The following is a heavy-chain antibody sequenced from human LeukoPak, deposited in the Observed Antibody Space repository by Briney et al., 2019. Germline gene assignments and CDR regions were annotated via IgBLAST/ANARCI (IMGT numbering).Heavy chain of an antibody. J-gene: IGHJ4*02. V-gene: IGHV4-39*01. Sequence: SETLSLTCTVSGVSFSGTNYYYVWIRQPPGKGLEWVGTIYFDGRTYSNPSLGSRVAMSVDTSKNQLSLNLNSLTAADTAVYYCARRGHIKTPPVWGQGTLVTVYS. CDR3: ARRGHIKTPPV. CDR1: GVSFSGTNYY. D-gene: IGHD5-12*01. CDR2: IYFDGRT.